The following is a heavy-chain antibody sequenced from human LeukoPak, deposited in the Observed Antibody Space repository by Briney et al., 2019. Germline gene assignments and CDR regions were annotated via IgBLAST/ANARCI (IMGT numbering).Heavy chain of an antibody. V-gene: IGHV4-39*07. CDR1: GVSISSSSYY. J-gene: IGHJ4*02. CDR2: IFYSGGT. Sequence: SETLSLTCTVSGVSISSSSYYWGGIRQPPGKGLEWIGSIFYSGGTYYNPSLKSRVTISVDTSKKQFSLKLRTATAADTAVYYCARIEAVTRGYNHAYYFDYWGQGTLVTVSS. CDR3: ARIEAVTRGYNHAYYFDY. D-gene: IGHD5-18*01.